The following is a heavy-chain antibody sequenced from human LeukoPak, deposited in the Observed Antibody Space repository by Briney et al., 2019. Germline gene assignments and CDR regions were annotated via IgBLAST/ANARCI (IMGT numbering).Heavy chain of an antibody. V-gene: IGHV3-9*01. CDR1: GFTFDDYA. CDR2: ISWNSGSI. CDR3: VRGGPSTWF. Sequence: GGSLRLSCAASGFTFDDYAMHWVRQAPGKGLEWVSGISWNSGSIGYADSVKGRFTISRDDAKNMLFLQINSLRGEDTAEYHCVRGGPSTWFWGQGTLVTVSS. J-gene: IGHJ4*02. D-gene: IGHD3-22*01.